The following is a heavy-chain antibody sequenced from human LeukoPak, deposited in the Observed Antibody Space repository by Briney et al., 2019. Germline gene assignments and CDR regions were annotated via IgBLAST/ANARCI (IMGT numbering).Heavy chain of an antibody. CDR1: GDSISSLSYY. V-gene: IGHV4-39*07. Sequence: KPSETLSLTCTVSGDSISSLSYYWGWIRQPPGKGLEWIGSIYHGGSPYYKPSLRSRATISADTSKNQFSLKLSSVTAADTAVYYCARDLSSSWYSTAEYFQHWGQGTLVTVSS. D-gene: IGHD6-13*01. CDR3: ARDLSSSWYSTAEYFQH. J-gene: IGHJ1*01. CDR2: IYHGGSP.